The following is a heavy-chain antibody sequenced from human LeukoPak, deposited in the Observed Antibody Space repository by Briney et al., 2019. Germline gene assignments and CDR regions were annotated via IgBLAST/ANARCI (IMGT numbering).Heavy chain of an antibody. D-gene: IGHD6-6*01. Sequence: PSETLSLTCTVSGGSISSYYWSWIRQPAGKGLEWIGRIYTSGSTNYNPSLKSRVTMSVDTSKNQFSLKLSSVTAADTAVYYCARSDPTIAARAFDIWGQGTMVTVSS. J-gene: IGHJ3*02. CDR2: IYTSGST. V-gene: IGHV4-4*07. CDR1: GGSISSYY. CDR3: ARSDPTIAARAFDI.